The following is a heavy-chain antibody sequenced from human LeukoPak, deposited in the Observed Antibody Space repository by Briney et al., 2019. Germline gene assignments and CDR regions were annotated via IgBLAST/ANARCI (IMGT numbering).Heavy chain of an antibody. J-gene: IGHJ4*02. CDR1: GGSISSGEYY. CDR2: IYYSGST. D-gene: IGHD4-23*01. Sequence: SETLSLTCIVSGGSISSGEYYWSWIRQPPGKGLEWIGYIYYSGSTYYNPSLKSRVTISVDTSKNQFSLKLSSVTAADTAVYYCARDHYGGNSEFYYWGQGTLVTVSS. CDR3: ARDHYGGNSEFYY. V-gene: IGHV4-30-4*02.